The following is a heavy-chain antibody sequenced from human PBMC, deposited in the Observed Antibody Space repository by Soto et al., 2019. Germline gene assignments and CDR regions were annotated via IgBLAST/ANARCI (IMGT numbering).Heavy chain of an antibody. CDR1: GFTVSSNY. Sequence: EVQLVESGGGLVQPGGSLRLSCAASGFTVSSNYMSWVRQAPGKGLEWVSVIYSGGSTYYADSVKGRFTISRDNSKNTLYLQMTSLSAEDTAVYYCARDNPLAYGGGSVYYYGMDVWGQGTTVTVSS. CDR3: ARDNPLAYGGGSVYYYGMDV. V-gene: IGHV3-66*01. D-gene: IGHD2-15*01. J-gene: IGHJ6*02. CDR2: IYSGGST.